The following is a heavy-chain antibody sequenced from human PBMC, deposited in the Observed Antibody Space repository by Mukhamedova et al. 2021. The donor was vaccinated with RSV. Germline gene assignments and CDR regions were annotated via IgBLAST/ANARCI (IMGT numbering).Heavy chain of an antibody. CDR2: INHSGST. J-gene: IGHJ4*02. V-gene: IGHV4-34*01. Sequence: GKGLEWIGEINHSGSTNYNSSLKSRVTISVDTSKNQFSLKLSSVTAADTAVYYCARGNKGPYSSSWYGVDYWGQGTLVTVSS. D-gene: IGHD6-13*01. CDR3: ARGNKGPYSSSWYGVDY.